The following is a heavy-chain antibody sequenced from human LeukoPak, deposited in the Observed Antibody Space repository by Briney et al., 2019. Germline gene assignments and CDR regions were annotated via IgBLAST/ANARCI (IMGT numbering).Heavy chain of an antibody. CDR3: ARVDTAMVTFDY. V-gene: IGHV1-69*06. Sequence: ASVKVSCKASEGTSSSYAISWLRQAPGQGLEWMGGIIPIFGTANYAQKFQGRVTITADKSTSTAYMELSSLRSEDTAVYYCARVDTAMVTFDYWGQGTLVTVSS. D-gene: IGHD5-18*01. J-gene: IGHJ4*02. CDR2: IIPIFGTA. CDR1: EGTSSSYA.